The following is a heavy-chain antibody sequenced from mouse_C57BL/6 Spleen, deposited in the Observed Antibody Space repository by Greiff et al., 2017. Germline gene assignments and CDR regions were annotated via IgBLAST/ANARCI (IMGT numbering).Heavy chain of an antibody. J-gene: IGHJ4*01. CDR1: GFTFSSYA. V-gene: IGHV5-4*01. CDR2: ISDGGSYT. CDR3: ARDEGSTGTWAMDY. D-gene: IGHD4-1*02. Sequence: EVQGVESGGGLVKPGGSLKLSCAASGFTFSSYAMSWVRQTPEKRLEWVATISDGGSYTYYPDNVKGRFTISRDNAKNNLYLQMSHLKSEDTAMYYCARDEGSTGTWAMDYWGQGTSVTVSS.